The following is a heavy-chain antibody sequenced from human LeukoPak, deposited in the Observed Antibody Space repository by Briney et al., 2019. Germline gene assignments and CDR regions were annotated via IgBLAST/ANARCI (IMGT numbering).Heavy chain of an antibody. CDR1: GFTVSSNY. V-gene: IGHV3-53*05. J-gene: IGHJ4*02. Sequence: PGGSLRLSCAASGFTVSSNYMSWVRQAPGKGLEWVSVIYSGGSTYYADSVKGRFTISRDNSKNTLYLQLNSLRVEDTAAYYCAKDSGKFGFDHWGQGTLLTVSS. D-gene: IGHD1-26*01. CDR3: AKDSGKFGFDH. CDR2: IYSGGST.